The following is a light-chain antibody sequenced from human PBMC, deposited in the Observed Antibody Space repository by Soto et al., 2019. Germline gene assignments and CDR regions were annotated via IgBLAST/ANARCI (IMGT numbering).Light chain of an antibody. CDR3: KQYGGAPRT. CDR1: QSVSSSY. V-gene: IGKV3-20*01. CDR2: GAS. J-gene: IGKJ1*01. Sequence: EIVLTQSPGTLSLSPGERATLSCRASQSVSSSYLGWYQQKPGQAPRLLIYGASNRATGIPDRFSGSGSGTDFTLIISRLEPEDFAVYYCKQYGGAPRTFGQGTTVEIK.